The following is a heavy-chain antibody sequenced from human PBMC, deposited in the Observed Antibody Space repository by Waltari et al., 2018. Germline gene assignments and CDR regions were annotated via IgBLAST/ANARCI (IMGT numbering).Heavy chain of an antibody. CDR1: GFTLGDYA. Sequence: EVQLVESGGDLVQPGRSLRLSCTASGFTLGDYAMTWVREVPGKGLWWVALIRSKDYGGTTKYAASVKGRFTISRDESKNIAYLQMNSLETEDTAMYFCTRVRSWGLLEYWGQGTLVTVSS. J-gene: IGHJ4*02. CDR3: TRVRSWGLLEY. V-gene: IGHV3-49*04. D-gene: IGHD3-16*01. CDR2: IRSKDYGGTT.